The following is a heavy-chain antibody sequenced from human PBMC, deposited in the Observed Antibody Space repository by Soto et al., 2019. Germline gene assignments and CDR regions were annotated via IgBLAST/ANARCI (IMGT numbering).Heavy chain of an antibody. CDR2: IIPIFGTA. V-gene: IGHV1-69*13. Sequence: SVKVSCKASGGTFSSYAISWVGQAPVQVLEWMGGIIPIFGTANYAQKFQGRVTITEDESTSTAYMQLSSLRSEDTAVYYCARWVRDHVCRSDYHGMDVSG. CDR1: GGTFSSYA. D-gene: IGHD3-16*01. J-gene: IGHJ6*02. CDR3: ARWVRDHVCRSDYHGMDV.